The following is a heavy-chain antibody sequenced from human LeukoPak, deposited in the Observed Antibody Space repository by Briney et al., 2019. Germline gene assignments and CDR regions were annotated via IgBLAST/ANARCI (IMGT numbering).Heavy chain of an antibody. J-gene: IGHJ4*02. CDR2: ISGSGGST. D-gene: IGHD3-10*02. CDR3: AKVPVSVRGVSYYFDY. V-gene: IGHV3-23*01. Sequence: GGSLRLSCAASGFTFSSYAMSWVRQAPGKGLEWVSAISGSGGSTYYADSVKGRFTISRDNSKNTLYLQMNSLRAEDTAVYYCAKVPVSVRGVSYYFDYWGQGTLVTVSS. CDR1: GFTFSSYA.